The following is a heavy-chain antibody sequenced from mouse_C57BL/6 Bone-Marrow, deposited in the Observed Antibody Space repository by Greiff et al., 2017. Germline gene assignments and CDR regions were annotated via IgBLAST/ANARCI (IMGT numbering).Heavy chain of an antibody. J-gene: IGHJ3*01. CDR2: IYPGDGDT. V-gene: IGHV1-80*01. CDR1: GYAFSSYW. D-gene: IGHD1-1*01. CDR3: ARSSLYCYGSSWFAY. Sequence: VKLMESGAELVKPGASVKISCKASGYAFSSYWMNWVKQRPGKGLEWIGQIYPGDGDTNYNGKFKGKATLTADKSSSTAYMQLSSLTSEDSAVXFCARSSLYCYGSSWFAYWGQGTLVTVSA.